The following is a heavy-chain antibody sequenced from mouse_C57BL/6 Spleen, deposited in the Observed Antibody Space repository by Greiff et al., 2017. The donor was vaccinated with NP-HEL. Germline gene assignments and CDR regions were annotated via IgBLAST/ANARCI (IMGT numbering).Heavy chain of an antibody. CDR1: GYAFSSSW. CDR3: ARSGDGYWYFDV. CDR2: IYPGDGDT. V-gene: IGHV1-82*01. Sequence: QVQLQQSGPELVKPGASVKISCKASGYAFSSSWMNWVKQRPGKGLEWIGRIYPGDGDTNYNGKFKGKATLTADKSSSTAYMQLSSLTSEDSAVSFCARSGDGYWYFDVWGTGTTGTVSS. J-gene: IGHJ1*03. D-gene: IGHD2-3*01.